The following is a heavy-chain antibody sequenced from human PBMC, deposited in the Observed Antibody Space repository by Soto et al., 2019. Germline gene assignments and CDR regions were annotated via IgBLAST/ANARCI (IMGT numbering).Heavy chain of an antibody. V-gene: IGHV3-33*01. CDR1: GFTFSSYG. Sequence: QVQLVESGGGVVQPGRSLRLSCAASGFTFSSYGMHWVRQAPGKGLEWVAVIWYDGSNKYYADSVKGRFTISRDNSKNPLYMQMNSMRDEETAVYYCAREGEGRPVLRPTPWEIDSWGQGTLVTVSS. CDR3: AREGEGRPVLRPTPWEIDS. J-gene: IGHJ4*02. D-gene: IGHD1-26*01. CDR2: IWYDGSNK.